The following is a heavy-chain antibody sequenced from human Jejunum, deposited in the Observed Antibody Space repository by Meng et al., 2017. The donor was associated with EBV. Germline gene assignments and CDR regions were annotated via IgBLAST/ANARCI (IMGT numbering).Heavy chain of an antibody. V-gene: IGHV1-18*01. CDR3: ARDSSGYNANDKVSDY. CDR2: ITVYNGNT. J-gene: IGHJ4*01. D-gene: IGHD5-12*01. Sequence: QVQLVQSGVDVKKPGASVKGSCKTSGYTFTRYGISWVRQAPGHGPEWMGWITVYNGNTNYAPRLQGRVTMTTDLSTSTAYMELRSLRSDDTAVYYCARDSSGYNANDKVSDYWGQGTLVTVSS. CDR1: GYTFTRYG.